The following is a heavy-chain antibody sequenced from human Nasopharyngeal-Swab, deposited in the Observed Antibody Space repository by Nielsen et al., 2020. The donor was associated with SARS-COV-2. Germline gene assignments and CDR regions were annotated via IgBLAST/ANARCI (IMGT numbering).Heavy chain of an antibody. CDR3: ARDPCGGDCYLDKGFDY. Sequence: SVKVSCKASGGTFSSYAISWVRQAPGQGLEWMGGIIPIFGTANYAQKFQGRVTIPADGSPSTAYMELSSLRSEDTAVYYCARDPCGGDCYLDKGFDYWGQGTLVTVSS. J-gene: IGHJ4*02. V-gene: IGHV1-69*13. CDR1: GGTFSSYA. D-gene: IGHD2-21*02. CDR2: IIPIFGTA.